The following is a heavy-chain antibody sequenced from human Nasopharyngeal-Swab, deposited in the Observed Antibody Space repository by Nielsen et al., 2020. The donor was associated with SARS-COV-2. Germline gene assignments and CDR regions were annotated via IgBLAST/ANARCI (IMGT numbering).Heavy chain of an antibody. J-gene: IGHJ4*02. V-gene: IGHV4-59*13. CDR3: ARFPGTSGWYHFDY. CDR2: IYYSGST. CDR1: GGSFSGYY. D-gene: IGHD6-19*01. Sequence: SETLSLTCAVYGGSFSGYYWSWIRQPPGKGLEWIGYIYYSGSTNYNPSLKSRVTISVDTSNNHFSLKLSSVTAADTAVYYCARFPGTSGWYHFDYWGQGILVTVSS.